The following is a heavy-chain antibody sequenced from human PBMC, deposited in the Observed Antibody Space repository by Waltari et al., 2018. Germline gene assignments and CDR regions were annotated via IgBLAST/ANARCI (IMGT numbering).Heavy chain of an antibody. J-gene: IGHJ6*02. Sequence: EVQLVESGGGLVQPGGSLRLSWSASGFTFSTDWMHWVRQAPGKGLVWVSRINSDGGSTTYADSVKGRFTISRDNAKNTLYLQMNSLRAEDTAMYYCARGYYYDYYYGIDVWGQGTTVTVSS. V-gene: IGHV3-74*01. CDR3: ARGYYYDYYYGIDV. CDR1: GFTFSTDW. D-gene: IGHD3-22*01. CDR2: INSDGGST.